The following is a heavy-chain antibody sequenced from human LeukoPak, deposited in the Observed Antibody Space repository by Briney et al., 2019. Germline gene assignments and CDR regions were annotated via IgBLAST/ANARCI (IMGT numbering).Heavy chain of an antibody. CDR1: GYTSTSYD. CDR2: MNPNSGNT. J-gene: IGHJ4*02. CDR3: ARGHFNTYYYDSSGSSFDY. V-gene: IGHV1-8*01. D-gene: IGHD3-22*01. Sequence: GASVKVSCKASGYTSTSYDINWVRQATGQGLEWMGWMNPNSGNTGYAQKFQGRVTITRNTSISTAYMELSSLRSEDTAVYYCARGHFNTYYYDSSGSSFDYWGQGTLVTVSS.